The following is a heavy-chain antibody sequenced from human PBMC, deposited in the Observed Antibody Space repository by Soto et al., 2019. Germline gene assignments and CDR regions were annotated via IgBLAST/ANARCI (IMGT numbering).Heavy chain of an antibody. CDR2: ISSSSSYI. CDR3: ARDADFWSGYYPFDY. Sequence: VGSLRLSCAASGFTFSIYSMNWVRQAPGKGLEWVSSISSSSSYIYYADSVKGRFTISRDNAKNSLYLQMNSLRAEDTAVYYCARDADFWSGYYPFDYWGQGTLVTVSS. J-gene: IGHJ4*02. D-gene: IGHD3-3*01. CDR1: GFTFSIYS. V-gene: IGHV3-21*01.